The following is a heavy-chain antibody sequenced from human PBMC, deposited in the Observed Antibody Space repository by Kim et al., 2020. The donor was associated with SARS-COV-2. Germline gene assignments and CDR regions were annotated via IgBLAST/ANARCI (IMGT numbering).Heavy chain of an antibody. CDR2: IYYSGST. V-gene: IGHV4-39*01. D-gene: IGHD6-13*01. CDR3: ARPLRQLGGWLDP. J-gene: IGHJ5*02. CDR1: GGSISSNDYY. Sequence: SETLSLPCTVSGGSISSNDYYWGWIRQPPGKGLEWIGSIYYSGSTYYNPSLKSRVTISVDTSKNQFSLKLSSVTATDTAVYYCARPLRQLGGWLDPWGQGTLVTVSS.